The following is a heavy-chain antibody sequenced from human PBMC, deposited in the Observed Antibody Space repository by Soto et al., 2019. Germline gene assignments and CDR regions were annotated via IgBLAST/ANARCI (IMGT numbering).Heavy chain of an antibody. CDR2: ISGSGGST. Sequence: EVQLLESGGGLVQPGGSLRLSCAASGFTFSSYAMSWVRQAPGKGLEWVSAISGSGGSTYYADSVKGRFTISRDNSKNTLYLHMNSLRAEDTAVYYCAKERGQYQLLYSPDPPDYWGQGSLVTVSS. J-gene: IGHJ4*02. CDR1: GFTFSSYA. V-gene: IGHV3-23*01. D-gene: IGHD2-2*02. CDR3: AKERGQYQLLYSPDPPDY.